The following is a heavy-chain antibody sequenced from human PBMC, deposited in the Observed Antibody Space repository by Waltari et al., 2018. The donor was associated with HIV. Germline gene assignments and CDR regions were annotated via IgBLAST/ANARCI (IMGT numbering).Heavy chain of an antibody. CDR2: IYTTGST. Sequence: QVQLLESGPGLVKPSETLSLTCTVSGDSISGSYWSWSRQPAGKGLEWIGRIYTTGSTNYNPSLKSRVTMSVDTSKNQFSLNLTSVTAADTAVYYCARQGVVVITPRRDFYYGLDVWGQGTTVAVSS. CDR3: ARQGVVVITPRRDFYYGLDV. D-gene: IGHD3-22*01. V-gene: IGHV4-4*07. J-gene: IGHJ6*02. CDR1: GDSISGSY.